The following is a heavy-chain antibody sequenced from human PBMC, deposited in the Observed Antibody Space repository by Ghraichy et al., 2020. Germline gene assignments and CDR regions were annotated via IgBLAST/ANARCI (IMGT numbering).Heavy chain of an antibody. CDR3: AKKVAGSDGFDI. CDR2: TYYRSKWYN. D-gene: IGHD6-19*01. J-gene: IGHJ3*02. V-gene: IGHV6-1*01. Sequence: SQTLSLTCAISGDSVSSNSAAWNWIRQSPSRGLEWLGRTYYRSKWYNDYPVSVKSRITINPDTSKNQFSLHLNSVTPEDTAVYYCAKKVAGSDGFDIWGQGTKVTVSS. CDR1: GDSVSSNSAA.